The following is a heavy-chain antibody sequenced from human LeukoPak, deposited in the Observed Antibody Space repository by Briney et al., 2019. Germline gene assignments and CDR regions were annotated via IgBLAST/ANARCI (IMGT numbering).Heavy chain of an antibody. V-gene: IGHV4-59*01. CDR3: ARDTRDAFDI. CDR1: GGSISSYY. CDR2: VYYSGNT. Sequence: ASETLSLTCTVSGGSISSYYWSWIRQPPGKGLEWIGYVYYSGNTNYNPSLKSRVTISLDTSKNQFSLKLRSVTAADTAVYYCARDTRDAFDIWGQGTMVTVSS. J-gene: IGHJ3*02.